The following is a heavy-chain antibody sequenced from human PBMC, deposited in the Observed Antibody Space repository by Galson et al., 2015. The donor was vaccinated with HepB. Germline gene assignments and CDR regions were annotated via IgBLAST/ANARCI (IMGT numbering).Heavy chain of an antibody. CDR2: ISSSSDYT. CDR3: VRDPPLGTPFDH. Sequence: SLRLSCAASGFTFSSYSMNWVRQAPGKGLEWVASISSSSDYTYYADSLRGRFTISRDNAKNSLYLHMNSLRPGDTAVYYCVRDPPLGTPFDHWGQGTLVTVSS. J-gene: IGHJ4*02. V-gene: IGHV3-21*01. D-gene: IGHD7-27*01. CDR1: GFTFSSYS.